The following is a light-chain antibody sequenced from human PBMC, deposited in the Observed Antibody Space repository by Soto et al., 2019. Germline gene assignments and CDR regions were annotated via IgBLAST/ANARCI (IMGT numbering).Light chain of an antibody. CDR2: GNS. J-gene: IGLJ3*02. Sequence: QSVLTQPPSVSGAPGQRVTISCTGSSSNIGAGYDVHWYQQLPGTAPKLLIYGNSNRPSGVPDRFSGSKSGTSASLAITGLLAEDEADYYCQPYDSSLSGWVFGGGTQLTVL. CDR1: SSNIGAGYD. V-gene: IGLV1-40*01. CDR3: QPYDSSLSGWV.